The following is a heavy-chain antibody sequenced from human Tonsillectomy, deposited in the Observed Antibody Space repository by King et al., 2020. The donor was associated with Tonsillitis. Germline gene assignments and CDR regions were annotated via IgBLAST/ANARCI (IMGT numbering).Heavy chain of an antibody. CDR1: GYTFAGFY. D-gene: IGHD2-15*01. J-gene: IGHJ4*02. Sequence: QLVQSEAEVKEPGASVKVSCKASGYTFAGFYLHWVRQAPGQGLEWMGWIDPYSGYTKYSQNFQGRVTMTRDTSVSTAYMELSSLRSDDTAVYYCAKDEGPHYCSGGSCDFDYWGQGTLVTVSS. V-gene: IGHV1-2*02. CDR2: IDPYSGYT. CDR3: AKDEGPHYCSGGSCDFDY.